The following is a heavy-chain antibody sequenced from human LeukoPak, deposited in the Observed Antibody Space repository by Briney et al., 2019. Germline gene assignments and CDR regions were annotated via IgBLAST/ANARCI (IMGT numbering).Heavy chain of an antibody. J-gene: IGHJ4*02. D-gene: IGHD2-15*01. CDR1: GGSLSGYY. CDR2: IYYSGST. CDR3: ARAPPLRGGFDY. Sequence: SETLSLTCAVSGGSLSGYYWTWIRQPPGKGLEWIGYIYYSGSTNYNPSLKSRVTISVDTSKNQFSLKLSSVTAADTAVYYCARAPPLRGGFDYWGQGTLVTVSS. V-gene: IGHV4-59*01.